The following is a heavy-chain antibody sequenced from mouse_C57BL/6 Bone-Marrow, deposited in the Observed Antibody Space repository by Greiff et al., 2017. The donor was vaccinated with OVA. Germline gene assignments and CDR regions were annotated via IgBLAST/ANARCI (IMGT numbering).Heavy chain of an antibody. CDR2: IYPRSGNT. CDR1: GYTFTSYG. V-gene: IGHV1-81*01. Sequence: VQLVESGAELARPGASVKLSCKASGYTFTSYGISWVKQRTGQGLEWIGEIYPRSGNTYYNEKFKGKATLTADKSSSPAYMELRSLTSEDSAVYFCARSWDPYWGQGTLVTVSA. CDR3: ARSWDPY. D-gene: IGHD4-1*01. J-gene: IGHJ3*01.